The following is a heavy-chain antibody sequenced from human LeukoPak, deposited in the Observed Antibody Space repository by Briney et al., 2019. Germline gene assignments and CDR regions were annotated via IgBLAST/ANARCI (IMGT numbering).Heavy chain of an antibody. Sequence: QPGGSLRLSCVASGFTFNRYWMIWVRQAPGKGLEWVANVNRDGNEKHYVDSVEGRFTISRDNAKNSLYLQMNSLRAEDTAVYFCARTVRFLEWFFDYWGQGNLVTVSS. CDR3: ARTVRFLEWFFDY. CDR1: GFTFNRYW. J-gene: IGHJ4*02. V-gene: IGHV3-7*01. CDR2: VNRDGNEK. D-gene: IGHD3-3*01.